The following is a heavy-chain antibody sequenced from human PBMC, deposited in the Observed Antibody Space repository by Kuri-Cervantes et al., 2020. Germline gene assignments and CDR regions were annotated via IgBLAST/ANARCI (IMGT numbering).Heavy chain of an antibody. D-gene: IGHD3-16*02. V-gene: IGHV1-8*02. CDR1: GYTFTSYG. Sequence: ASVKVSCKASGYTFTSYGISWVRQAPGRGLEWMGWMNPNSGNTGYAQKFQGRVTMTRNTSISTAYMELSSLRSEDTAVYYCARGRIRGRLGDYIWGSYPEYFDYWGQGTLVTVSS. CDR3: ARGRIRGRLGDYIWGSYPEYFDY. J-gene: IGHJ4*02. CDR2: MNPNSGNT.